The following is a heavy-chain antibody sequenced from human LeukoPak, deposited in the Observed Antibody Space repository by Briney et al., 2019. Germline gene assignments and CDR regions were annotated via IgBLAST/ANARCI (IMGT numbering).Heavy chain of an antibody. J-gene: IGHJ5*02. D-gene: IGHD3-10*01. V-gene: IGHV3-23*01. Sequence: PGGSLRLSCAGSGFTFTTYAMSWVRQAPGKGLEWVSAISGSGSNTYYADSVKGRFTISRDNSKNMLYLQMNSLRAEDTAIYYCAKDLTYYGSGSFDPWGQGTLVTVSS. CDR1: GFTFTTYA. CDR3: AKDLTYYGSGSFDP. CDR2: ISGSGSNT.